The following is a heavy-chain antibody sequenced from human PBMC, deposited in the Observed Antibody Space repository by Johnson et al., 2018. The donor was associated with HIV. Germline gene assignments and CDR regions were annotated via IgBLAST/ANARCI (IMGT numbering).Heavy chain of an antibody. CDR2: ISGSGGSI. Sequence: VQLLESGGGLVKPGGSLRLSCAASGFTFDDYGMSWVRQAPGKGLEWVSAISGSGGSIYFADSVKGRFTISRDNSKNTLYLQMNSLRAEDTAVYYCARACRDGYTCDAFDIWGQGTMVTVSS. CDR1: GFTFDDYG. CDR3: ARACRDGYTCDAFDI. V-gene: IGHV3-23*01. D-gene: IGHD5-24*01. J-gene: IGHJ3*02.